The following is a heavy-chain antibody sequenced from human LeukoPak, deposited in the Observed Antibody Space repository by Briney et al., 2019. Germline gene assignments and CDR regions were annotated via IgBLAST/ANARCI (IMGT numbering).Heavy chain of an antibody. CDR2: INWNRCSI. J-gene: IGHJ6*03. V-gene: IGHV3-9*03. CDR1: GLTFYDYA. Sequence: GRSLRLSCAASGLTFYDYAMHWVRQGPGRGLVWLSGINWNRCSIGYADSVKGRFTLSRDNAKNSLYLQMNSLSAEDMALYYCAKGTSSAYAYYMDVWGKGTTVTVSS. CDR3: AKGTSSAYAYYMDV. D-gene: IGHD5-12*01.